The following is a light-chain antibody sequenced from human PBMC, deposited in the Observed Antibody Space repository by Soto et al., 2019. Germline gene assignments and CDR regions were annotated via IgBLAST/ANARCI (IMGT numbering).Light chain of an antibody. Sequence: EVVMRQSPAPLSVSPGEVATLSCRASQGIGDTLAGYQHKPGQTPRLLIYDTSTKATGVPARFSGSKSGTEFTLTINSVQYEDFAVYYCQRYNNWPLTFGGGTKVESK. V-gene: IGKV3-15*01. CDR1: QGIGDT. J-gene: IGKJ4*01. CDR3: QRYNNWPLT. CDR2: DTS.